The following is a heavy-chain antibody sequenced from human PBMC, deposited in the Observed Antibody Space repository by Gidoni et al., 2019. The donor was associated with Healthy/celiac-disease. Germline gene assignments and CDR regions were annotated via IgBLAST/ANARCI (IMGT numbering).Heavy chain of an antibody. J-gene: IGHJ4*02. CDR2: INRSGST. CDR1: GGSFSNYY. CDR3: ARGQGGQWLVRFDY. Sequence: QVQLQQWGAGLLKPSETLSLTCAVHGGSFSNYYWSWIRQPPGKGLAWIGEINRSGSTNYNPSLKSRVTISVDTSKNQFSLKLGSVTAADTAVYYCARGQGGQWLVRFDYWGQGTLVTVSS. V-gene: IGHV4-34*01. D-gene: IGHD6-19*01.